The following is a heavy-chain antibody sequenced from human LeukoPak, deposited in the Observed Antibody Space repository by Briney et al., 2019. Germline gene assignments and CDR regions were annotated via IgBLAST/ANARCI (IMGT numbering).Heavy chain of an antibody. D-gene: IGHD3-10*01. Sequence: GGSLRLSCTASGFTFSDYYMSGMRQAPGKGLEWVSYISSSGSITYYADSVKGRFTISRDNAKNSLYLQMHTLRAEDTALYYCVCGSGSYWFDPWGQGTLVTVSS. CDR2: ISSSGSIT. V-gene: IGHV3-11*04. J-gene: IGHJ5*02. CDR3: VCGSGSYWFDP. CDR1: GFTFSDYY.